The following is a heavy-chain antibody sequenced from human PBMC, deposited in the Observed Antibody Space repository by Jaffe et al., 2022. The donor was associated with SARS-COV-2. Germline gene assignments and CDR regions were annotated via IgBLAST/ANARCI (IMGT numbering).Heavy chain of an antibody. CDR2: INAGNGDT. D-gene: IGHD3-3*01. CDR1: GYTFTTHT. V-gene: IGHV1-3*01. CDR3: ARAGLRFLTPFDP. Sequence: QVQLVQSGAEVKKPGASVKVSCKTSGYTFTTHTIHWVRQAPGQRFEWMGWINAGNGDTKYSQNFQGRVTFTRDTSANTAYMELAYLRSEDTAVYFCARAGLRFLTPFDPWGQGTLVTVSS. J-gene: IGHJ5*02.